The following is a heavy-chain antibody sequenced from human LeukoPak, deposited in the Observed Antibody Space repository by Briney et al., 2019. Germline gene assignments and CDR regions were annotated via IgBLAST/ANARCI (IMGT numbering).Heavy chain of an antibody. V-gene: IGHV3-21*01. CDR2: ISSSSSYI. CDR3: ARDGYYGDYANFDY. CDR1: GFTFSSYS. D-gene: IGHD4-17*01. J-gene: IGHJ4*02. Sequence: PGGSLRVSCAASGFTFSSYSMNWVRQAPGKGLEWVSSISSSSSYIYYADSVKGRFTISRDNAKNSLYLQMNSLRAEDTAVYYCARDGYYGDYANFDYWGQGTLVTVSS.